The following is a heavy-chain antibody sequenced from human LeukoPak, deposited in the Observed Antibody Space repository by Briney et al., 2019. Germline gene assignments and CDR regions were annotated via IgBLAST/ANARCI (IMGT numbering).Heavy chain of an antibody. CDR3: AKDRRYYDFWSGYLGWFDP. V-gene: IGHV3-23*01. Sequence: PGGSLRLSCAGLGFSFSSYSMTWVRQTPEKGLQWVAGISGSGGSTYYTDSVKGRFTISRDNSKNTLYLQMNSLRAEDTAVYYCAKDRRYYDFWSGYLGWFDPWGQGTLVTVSS. J-gene: IGHJ5*02. D-gene: IGHD3-3*01. CDR1: GFSFSSYS. CDR2: ISGSGGST.